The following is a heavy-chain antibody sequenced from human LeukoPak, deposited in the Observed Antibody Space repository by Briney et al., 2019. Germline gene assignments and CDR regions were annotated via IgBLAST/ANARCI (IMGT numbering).Heavy chain of an antibody. V-gene: IGHV4-34*01. Sequence: SETLSLTCAVYGGSFSGYYWSWIRQPPGKGLEWTGEINHSGSTNYNPSLKSRVTISVDTSKNQFSLKLSSVTAADTAVYYCARAIGSSGLYPSGWQQSVGYYYGMGVWGQGTTVTVSS. J-gene: IGHJ6*02. CDR2: INHSGST. D-gene: IGHD5-12*01. CDR1: GGSFSGYY. CDR3: ARAIGSSGLYPSGWQQSVGYYYGMGV.